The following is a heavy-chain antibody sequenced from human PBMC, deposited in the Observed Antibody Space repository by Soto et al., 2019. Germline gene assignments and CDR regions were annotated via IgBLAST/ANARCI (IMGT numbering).Heavy chain of an antibody. CDR3: ARGGQFPYYFDY. V-gene: IGHV4-61*01. D-gene: IGHD3-16*01. Sequence: PSETLSLTCAVSGGSVNSDSDFWSWLRQPPGKGLEWIGYLYNIGSTNYNPSLKSRVTISLGTSKNQFSLELYSVTAADTAVYYCARGGQFPYYFDYWGQGALVTVSS. CDR2: LYNIGST. J-gene: IGHJ4*02. CDR1: GGSVNSDSDF.